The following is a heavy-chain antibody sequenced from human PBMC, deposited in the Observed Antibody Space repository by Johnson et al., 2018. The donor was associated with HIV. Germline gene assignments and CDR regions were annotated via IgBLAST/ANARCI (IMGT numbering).Heavy chain of an antibody. J-gene: IGHJ3*02. CDR2: ISYDGSNK. Sequence: QVQLVESGGGVVQPGRSLRLSCAASGFTFSSYAMHWVRQAPGKGLEWVAVISYDGSNKYYADSVKGRFTISRDNSRNTLYLQMNSLRAEDTAVYYCARDRFGSGRPNAVDMWGQGTMVTVSS. D-gene: IGHD3-10*01. CDR1: GFTFSSYA. V-gene: IGHV3-30-3*01. CDR3: ARDRFGSGRPNAVDM.